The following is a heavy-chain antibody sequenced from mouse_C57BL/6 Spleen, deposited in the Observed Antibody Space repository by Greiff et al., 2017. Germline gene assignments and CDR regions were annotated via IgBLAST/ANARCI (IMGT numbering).Heavy chain of an antibody. Sequence: QVQLKQSGAELVRPGASVTLSCKASGYSFTDYEMHWVKQTPVHGLEWIGAIDPETGGTAYNQKFKGKAILTADKSSSTAYMELRSLTSEDSAVYYCPIYYDYDGGFDYWGQGTTRTVSS. CDR3: PIYYDYDGGFDY. J-gene: IGHJ2*01. CDR1: GYSFTDYE. CDR2: IDPETGGT. D-gene: IGHD2-4*01. V-gene: IGHV1-15*01.